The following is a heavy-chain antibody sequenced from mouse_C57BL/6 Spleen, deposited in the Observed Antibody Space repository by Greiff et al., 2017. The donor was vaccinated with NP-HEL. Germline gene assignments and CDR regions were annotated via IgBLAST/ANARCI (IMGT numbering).Heavy chain of an antibody. CDR1: GFTFSDYY. J-gene: IGHJ3*01. V-gene: IGHV5-16*01. D-gene: IGHD2-4*01. CDR2: INYDGSST. CDR3: ARGKGRIYYDYDWFAY. Sequence: EVQLVESEGGLVQPGSSMKLSCTASGFTFSDYYMAWVRQVPEKGLEWVANINYDGSSTYYLDSLKSRFIISRDNAKNILYLQMSSLKSEDTATYYCARGKGRIYYDYDWFAYWGQGTLVTVSA.